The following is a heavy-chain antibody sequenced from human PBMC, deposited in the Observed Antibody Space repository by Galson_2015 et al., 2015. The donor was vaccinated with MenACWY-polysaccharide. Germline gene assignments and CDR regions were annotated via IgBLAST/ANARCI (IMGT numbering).Heavy chain of an antibody. D-gene: IGHD3-16*01. CDR1: GFTFNSYA. Sequence: SLRLSCAASGFTFNSYAMQWVRQAPGKGLEWVAVIWYDGSNKYYADSVKGRFTVSRGNSKNTLYLQMNSLRVEDTAVYYCARSTSLATWGDYWGQGSLVTVSS. CDR2: IWYDGSNK. CDR3: ARSTSLATWGDY. J-gene: IGHJ4*02. V-gene: IGHV3-33*01.